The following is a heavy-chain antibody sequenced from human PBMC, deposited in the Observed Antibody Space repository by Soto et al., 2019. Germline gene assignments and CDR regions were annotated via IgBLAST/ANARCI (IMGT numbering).Heavy chain of an antibody. D-gene: IGHD5-12*01. J-gene: IGHJ4*02. V-gene: IGHV4-34*01. Sequence: SETLSLTCAVYGGSFGDYFWSWIRQSPEKGLEWIGQITHNGGTNNNPSLKSRVTISLDTSKNQLSLKLSSVTAADTAVYYCARGPRSAVATMAHFDYWGQGTLVTVSS. CDR3: ARGPRSAVATMAHFDY. CDR1: GGSFGDYF. CDR2: ITHNGGT.